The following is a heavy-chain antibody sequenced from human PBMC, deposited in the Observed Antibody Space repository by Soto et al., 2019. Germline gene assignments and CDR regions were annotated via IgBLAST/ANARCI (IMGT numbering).Heavy chain of an antibody. V-gene: IGHV1-69*01. CDR3: AGAGGIYYLGNAFDI. D-gene: IGHD1-26*01. CDR1: GGTFSSYA. J-gene: IGHJ3*02. CDR2: IIPIFGTA. Sequence: QVQLVQSGAEVKKPGSSVKVSCKASGGTFSSYAISWVRQAPGQGLEWMGRIIPIFGTANYAQKVQGRITMTADESTSTAYMELSSLRSEDTALYYCAGAGGIYYLGNAFDIWGQGTMVTVSS.